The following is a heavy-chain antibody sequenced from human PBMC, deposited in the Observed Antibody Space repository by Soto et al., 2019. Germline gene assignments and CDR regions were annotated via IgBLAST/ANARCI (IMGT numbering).Heavy chain of an antibody. CDR3: AKRSSSSTFDY. Sequence: GESLKISCAPSGFTFISYAMSWVRQAPGKGLEWFSVISGSDDSTYYADSVKGRFTISRDNSKNTLYLQMNSLRAEDTAVYYCAKRSSSSTFDYWGQGTLVTVS. CDR1: GFTFISYA. CDR2: ISGSDDST. D-gene: IGHD6-6*01. J-gene: IGHJ4*02. V-gene: IGHV3-23*01.